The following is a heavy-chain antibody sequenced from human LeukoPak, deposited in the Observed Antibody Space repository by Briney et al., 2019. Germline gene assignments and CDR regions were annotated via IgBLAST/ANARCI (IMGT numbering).Heavy chain of an antibody. D-gene: IGHD2-2*02. Sequence: SETLSLTCTVSGGSISSSSYYWGWIRQPPGKGLEWIGSIYYSGSTYYNPSLKILVTISVDTSKNQFSMKLSSVIGADTAVYYCGRVGGDVVVVPSAIALDYWGQGTLVTVSS. J-gene: IGHJ4*02. CDR3: GRVGGDVVVVPSAIALDY. V-gene: IGHV4-39*07. CDR1: GGSISSSSYY. CDR2: IYYSGST.